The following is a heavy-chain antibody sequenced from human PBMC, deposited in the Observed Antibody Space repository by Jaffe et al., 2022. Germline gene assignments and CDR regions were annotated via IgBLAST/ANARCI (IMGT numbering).Heavy chain of an antibody. Sequence: EVQLVESGGGLVQPGGSLRLSCAASGFTFSDHYMDWVRQAPGKGLEWVGRTRNKAYSYTTEYAASVKGRFTISRDDSENSLYLQMNSLKTEDTATYYCARVYGINWSDAYFDSWGQGTLVTVSS. J-gene: IGHJ4*02. CDR3: ARVYGINWSDAYFDS. CDR2: TRNKAYSYTT. D-gene: IGHD6-13*01. V-gene: IGHV3-72*01. CDR1: GFTFSDHY.